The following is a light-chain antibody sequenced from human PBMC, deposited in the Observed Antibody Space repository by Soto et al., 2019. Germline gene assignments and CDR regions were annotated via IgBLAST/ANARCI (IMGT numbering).Light chain of an antibody. CDR2: DAS. CDR3: KQSKSFPLT. CDR1: QSVSSY. Sequence: ETVLTQSPATLSLSPGERATLSCRANQSVSSYLAWYQQKPGQAPRLLIYDASNRATGVPARFSGSGSGTDFTLTISSLEPEDFATYYCKQSKSFPLTFGGGTKVDIK. J-gene: IGKJ4*01. V-gene: IGKV3-11*01.